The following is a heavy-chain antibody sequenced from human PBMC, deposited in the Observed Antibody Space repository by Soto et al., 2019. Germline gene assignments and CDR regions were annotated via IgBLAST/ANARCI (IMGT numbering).Heavy chain of an antibody. D-gene: IGHD3-16*01. Sequence: QGQLVQSGVEVKKPGASVKVSCKASGYTFISYGIGWVRQAPGQGLEWMGWITVNSGNTNYPQKFQGRVTMTTDTCTRTAYMELRFLTYYDKGVYYCGRGLGGGLYYFDYWGPGTLVTVSS. CDR1: GYTFISYG. CDR2: ITVNSGNT. J-gene: IGHJ4*02. CDR3: GRGLGGGLYYFDY. V-gene: IGHV1-18*01.